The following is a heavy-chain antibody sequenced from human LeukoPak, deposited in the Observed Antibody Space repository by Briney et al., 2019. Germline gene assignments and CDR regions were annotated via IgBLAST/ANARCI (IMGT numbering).Heavy chain of an antibody. CDR3: AKAFAYGDQFFDP. CDR1: GFTFSASG. J-gene: IGHJ5*02. Sequence: GGSPRLFCAASGFTFSASGMHWVRLSPGKGLQWVAFILYDGTYKIYADSVKGRFTISRDDSKNTLYLQMNSLTPEDTAVYFCAKAFAYGDQFFDPWGQGTLVTVSS. D-gene: IGHD4-17*01. CDR2: ILYDGTYK. V-gene: IGHV3-30*02.